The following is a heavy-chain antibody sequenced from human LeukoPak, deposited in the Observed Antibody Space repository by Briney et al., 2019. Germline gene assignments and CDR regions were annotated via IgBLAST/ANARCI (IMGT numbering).Heavy chain of an antibody. CDR2: IKQDGSEK. J-gene: IGHJ4*02. CDR1: GFTFSSYW. D-gene: IGHD3-9*01. Sequence: GGSLRLSCAASGFTFSSYWMTWVRQAPGKGLEWVANIKQDGSEKYYVDSVKGRFTISRDNAKNSLYLQMSSLRAEDTALYYCAKDKTGFFDWLSNFDYWGQGTLVTVSS. V-gene: IGHV3-7*03. CDR3: AKDKTGFFDWLSNFDY.